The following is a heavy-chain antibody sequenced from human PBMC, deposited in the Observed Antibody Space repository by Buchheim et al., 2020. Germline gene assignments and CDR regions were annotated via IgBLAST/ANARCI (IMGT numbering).Heavy chain of an antibody. CDR1: GGSIISYY. Sequence: QVQLQESGPGLVKPSETLSLTCTVSGGSIISYYWSWIRQPPGKGLEWIGYIYYSGSTNYNPYLKSRVTISVDTSKKQFSLKLSSVTAADTAVYYCARTHTIFGVVTIFDPWGKGTL. J-gene: IGHJ5*02. CDR3: ARTHTIFGVVTIFDP. D-gene: IGHD3-3*01. V-gene: IGHV4-59*01. CDR2: IYYSGST.